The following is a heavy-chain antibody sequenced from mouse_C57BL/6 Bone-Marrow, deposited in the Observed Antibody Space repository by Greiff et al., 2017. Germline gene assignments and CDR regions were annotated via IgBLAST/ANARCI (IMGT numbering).Heavy chain of an antibody. V-gene: IGHV1-55*01. Sequence: QVQLQQPGAELVKPGASVKMSCKASGYTFTSYWITWVKQRPGQGLEWIGDIYPGSGSTNYNEKFKSKATLTVDTSSSTAYMQLSSLTSEDAAVYYCARCRQLRLRRSYYFDYWGQGTTLTVSS. J-gene: IGHJ2*01. CDR2: IYPGSGST. CDR3: ARCRQLRLRRSYYFDY. D-gene: IGHD3-2*02. CDR1: GYTFTSYW.